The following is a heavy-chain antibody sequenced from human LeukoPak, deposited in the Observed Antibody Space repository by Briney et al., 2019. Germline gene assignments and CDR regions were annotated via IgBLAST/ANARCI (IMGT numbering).Heavy chain of an antibody. CDR2: IKQDGSEK. CDR3: AELGITMIGGV. CDR1: GFTFSSYW. Sequence: GGSLRLSCAASGFTFSSYWMSWVRQAPGKGLEWVANIKQDGSEKYYVDSMKGRFTISRDNAKNSLYLQMNSLRAEDTAVYYCAELGITMIGGVWGKGTTVTISS. D-gene: IGHD3-10*02. J-gene: IGHJ6*04. V-gene: IGHV3-7*01.